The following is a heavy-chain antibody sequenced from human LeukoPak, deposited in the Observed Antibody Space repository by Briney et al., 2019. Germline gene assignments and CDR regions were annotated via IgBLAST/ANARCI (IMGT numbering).Heavy chain of an antibody. CDR1: GFTFSTYA. J-gene: IGHJ4*02. V-gene: IGHV3-23*01. CDR2: INAGGGGST. D-gene: IGHD3-22*01. CDR3: AKDPDSSGYYQYYFDY. Sequence: GGSLRLSCAASGFTFSTYAMSWVRQAPGKGLEWVSAINAGGGGSTYYADSVKGRFTISRDNSKNTLYLQMNSLRADDTAVYYCAKDPDSSGYYQYYFDYWGQGALVTVPS.